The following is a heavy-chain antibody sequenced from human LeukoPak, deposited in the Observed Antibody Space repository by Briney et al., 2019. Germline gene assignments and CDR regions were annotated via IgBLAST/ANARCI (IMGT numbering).Heavy chain of an antibody. D-gene: IGHD5-24*01. J-gene: IGHJ6*02. V-gene: IGHV1-2*02. CDR1: GYTFTGYY. Sequence: ASVKVSCKAPGYTFTGYYMHWVRQAPGQGLEWMGWINPNSGGTNYAQKFQGRVTMTRDTSISTAYMELSRLRSDDTAVYYCAGGAGYSPLRGYGMDVWGQGTTVTVSS. CDR2: INPNSGGT. CDR3: AGGAGYSPLRGYGMDV.